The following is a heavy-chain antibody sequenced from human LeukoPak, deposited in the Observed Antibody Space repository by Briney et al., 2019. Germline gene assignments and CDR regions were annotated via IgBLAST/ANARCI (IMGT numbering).Heavy chain of an antibody. CDR1: GFTFSSYG. V-gene: IGHV3-33*01. J-gene: IGHJ5*02. Sequence: PGGSLRLSCAASGFTFSSYGMHWVRQAPGKGLEWVAVIWYDGSNKYYADSVRGRFTISRDNPKNTLYLQMNSLRAEDTAVYYCARDKTVVTPSWFDPWGQGTLVTVSS. CDR3: ARDKTVVTPSWFDP. CDR2: IWYDGSNK. D-gene: IGHD4-23*01.